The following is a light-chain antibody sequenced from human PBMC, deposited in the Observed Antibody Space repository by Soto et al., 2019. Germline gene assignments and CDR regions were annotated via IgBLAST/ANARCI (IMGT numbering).Light chain of an antibody. Sequence: QSVLTQPPSVSAAPGQKVTISCSGSNSNIGFNFVSWYQHLPGTAPKLLIYDDYQRPSDIPDRFSASRSGTSATLVITGLQTGDEADYYCATWDNILAVGVFGGGTKVT. J-gene: IGLJ3*02. CDR3: ATWDNILAVGV. CDR2: DDY. V-gene: IGLV1-51*01. CDR1: NSNIGFNF.